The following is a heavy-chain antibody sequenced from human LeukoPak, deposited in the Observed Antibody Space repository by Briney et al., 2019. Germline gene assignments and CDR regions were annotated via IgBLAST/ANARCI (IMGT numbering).Heavy chain of an antibody. CDR3: ARHQQYEAAGGFDP. Sequence: SETLSLTCTVSGGSISSSSYYWGWIRQPPGKGLEWIGSIYYSGSTYYNPSLKSRVTISVDTSKNQFSLKLSSMTAADTAVYYCARHQQYEAAGGFDPWGQGTLVTVSS. CDR1: GGSISSSSYY. CDR2: IYYSGST. V-gene: IGHV4-39*01. D-gene: IGHD6-13*01. J-gene: IGHJ5*02.